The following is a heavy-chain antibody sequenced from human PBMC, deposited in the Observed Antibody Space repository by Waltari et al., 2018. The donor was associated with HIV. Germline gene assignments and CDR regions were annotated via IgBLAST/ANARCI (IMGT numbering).Heavy chain of an antibody. CDR3: AKVPQYISSSIYYYGMDV. Sequence: EVQLLESGGGLVQPGGSLRLSCAASGFTFSTNALSWVRQAPGKGRVWVSSISGSGSRTYYADSIEGRFTLSRDNSKNTLYLQMNSLRAEDTAAYYCAKVPQYISSSIYYYGMDVWGQGTTVTVSS. V-gene: IGHV3-23*01. J-gene: IGHJ6*02. CDR1: GFTFSTNA. CDR2: ISGSGSRT. D-gene: IGHD6-6*01.